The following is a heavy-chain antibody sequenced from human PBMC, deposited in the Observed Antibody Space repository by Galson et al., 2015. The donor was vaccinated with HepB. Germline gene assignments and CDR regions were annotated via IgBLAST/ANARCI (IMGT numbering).Heavy chain of an antibody. D-gene: IGHD5-12*01. CDR1: GFTFSSSW. CDR2: IHQHGAEQ. CDR3: AREARGYHAIPGQYYYYGMDV. V-gene: IGHV3-7*03. J-gene: IGHJ6*02. Sequence: SLRLSCAASGFTFSSSWMSWVRQAPGKGLDWVANIHQHGAEQYYVDSVKGRFTISRDNAKNSLYLQMNTLRAEDTAVYYWAREARGYHAIPGQYYYYGMDVWGQGTTVTVSS.